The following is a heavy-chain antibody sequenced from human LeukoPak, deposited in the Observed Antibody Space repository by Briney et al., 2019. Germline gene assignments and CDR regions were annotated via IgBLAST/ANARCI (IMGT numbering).Heavy chain of an antibody. Sequence: GGSLRLSCAASGFTFNNYGVHWVRQSPGKGLEWVAFIRYDGNTKYYADSVKGRFIISRDSSNNTVYLQMNSLRPDDTAVYYCARGGLVATILGYWGQGTLVTVSS. CDR3: ARGGLVATILGY. CDR2: IRYDGNTK. J-gene: IGHJ4*02. V-gene: IGHV3-30*02. D-gene: IGHD5-12*01. CDR1: GFTFNNYG.